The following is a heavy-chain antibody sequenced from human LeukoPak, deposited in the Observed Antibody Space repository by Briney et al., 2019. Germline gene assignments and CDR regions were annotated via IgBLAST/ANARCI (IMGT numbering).Heavy chain of an antibody. J-gene: IGHJ4*02. CDR1: GHTFTTYY. D-gene: IGHD1-1*01. CDR2: INPSGGST. CDR3: ARDTTRYFDY. V-gene: IGHV1-46*01. Sequence: ASVKVSCKASGHTFTTYYMHWVRQAPGQGLEWMGIINPSGGSTSYTQKFQGRVTMTRDTSTSIVYMELSSLRSEDTAVYYCARDTTRYFDYWGQGTLVTVSS.